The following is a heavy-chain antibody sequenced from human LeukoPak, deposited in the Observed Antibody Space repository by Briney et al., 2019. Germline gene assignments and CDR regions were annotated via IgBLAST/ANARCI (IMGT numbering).Heavy chain of an antibody. Sequence: SETLSLTCTVSGGSISSYYWSWIRQPPGKGLEWIGYIYYSGSTNYNPSLKSRVTISVDTSKNQFSLKLSSVTAADTAVYYCARQARYCSGGSCYEGAIDYWGQGTLVTVSS. J-gene: IGHJ4*02. CDR2: IYYSGST. D-gene: IGHD2-15*01. CDR3: ARQARYCSGGSCYEGAIDY. V-gene: IGHV4-59*08. CDR1: GGSISSYY.